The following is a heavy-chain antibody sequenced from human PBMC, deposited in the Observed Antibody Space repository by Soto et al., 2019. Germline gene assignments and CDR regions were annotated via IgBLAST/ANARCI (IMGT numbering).Heavy chain of an antibody. CDR3: ARAPLYYDFWSGYYTGIPIDY. V-gene: IGHV4-34*01. J-gene: IGHJ4*02. Sequence: PSETLSLTCAVYGGSFSVYYWSWIRQPPGKGLEWIGEINHSGSTNYNPSLKSRVTISVDTSKNQFSLKLSSVTAADTAVYYCARAPLYYDFWSGYYTGIPIDYWGQGTLVTVSS. D-gene: IGHD3-3*01. CDR2: INHSGST. CDR1: GGSFSVYY.